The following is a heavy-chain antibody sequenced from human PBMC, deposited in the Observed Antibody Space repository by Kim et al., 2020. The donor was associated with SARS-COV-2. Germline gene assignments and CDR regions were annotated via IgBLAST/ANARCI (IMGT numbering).Heavy chain of an antibody. D-gene: IGHD5-18*01. J-gene: IGHJ3*02. V-gene: IGHV3-33*06. CDR2: NK. Sequence: NKDYADSVKGRVTISRDNPKNTLYLQMNSLRAEDTAVYYCAKSYGDAFDIWGQGTIVTVSS. CDR3: AKSYGDAFDI.